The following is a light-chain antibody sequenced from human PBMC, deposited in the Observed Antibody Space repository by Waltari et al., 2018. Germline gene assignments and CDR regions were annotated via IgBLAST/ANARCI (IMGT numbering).Light chain of an antibody. Sequence: QSVLTQPPSVSGAPGQRVTISCTGSGSNIRAGYDVRWYQQLPRAAPKLLIYGSTSRPLGVPARFFGSTSGTSASLAIIGLQAEDEAEYYCQSYDTSLSVVFGGGTKLTVL. CDR1: GSNIRAGYD. CDR3: QSYDTSLSVV. J-gene: IGLJ3*02. V-gene: IGLV1-40*01. CDR2: GST.